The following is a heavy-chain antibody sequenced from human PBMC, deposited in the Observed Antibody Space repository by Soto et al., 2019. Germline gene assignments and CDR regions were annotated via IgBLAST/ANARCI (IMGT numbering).Heavy chain of an antibody. D-gene: IGHD6-6*01. CDR3: AKQLQLVHSFDY. CDR1: GFIFNTYA. Sequence: GGSLRLSCAASGFIFNTYAMNWVRQAPGKGLEWVSAISSSGGTTFYAESVRGRFTIPRDNSKNTLYLQMNSLRAEDTAVYYCAKQLQLVHSFDYWGQGTLVTVSS. V-gene: IGHV3-23*01. CDR2: ISSSGGTT. J-gene: IGHJ4*02.